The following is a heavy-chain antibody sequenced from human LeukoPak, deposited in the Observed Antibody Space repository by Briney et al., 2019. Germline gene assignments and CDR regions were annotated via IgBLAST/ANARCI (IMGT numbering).Heavy chain of an antibody. CDR1: WGSFRGYY. J-gene: IGHJ5*02. CDR3: AREPQGDLPWFDP. CDR2: INHSGST. Sequence: SETPSLTCGGYWGSFRGYYWGWIRQPPGKGLEWVGEINHSGSTNYNPSLKSRVTISVDTSKNQFSLKLSSVTAADTAVYYCAREPQGDLPWFDPWGQGTLVTVSS. D-gene: IGHD2-21*02. V-gene: IGHV4-34*01.